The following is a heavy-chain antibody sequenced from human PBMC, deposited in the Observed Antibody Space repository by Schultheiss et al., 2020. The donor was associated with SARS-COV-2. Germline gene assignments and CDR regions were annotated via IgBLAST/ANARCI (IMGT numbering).Heavy chain of an antibody. D-gene: IGHD4-17*01. V-gene: IGHV1-69*13. Sequence: SVKVSCKASGGTFSSYAISWVRQAPGQGLEWMGGIIPIFGTANYAQKFQGRVTITADESTSTAYMELSSLRSEDTAVYYCARESFDYGDLDSWGQGTLVTVSS. CDR2: IIPIFGTA. J-gene: IGHJ4*02. CDR3: ARESFDYGDLDS. CDR1: GGTFSSYA.